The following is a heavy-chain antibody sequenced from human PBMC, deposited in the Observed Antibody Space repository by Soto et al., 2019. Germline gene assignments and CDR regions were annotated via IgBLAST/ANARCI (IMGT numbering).Heavy chain of an antibody. CDR1: GTSVSNYY. D-gene: IGHD5-18*01. CDR3: ARGGIQLSYAFDY. V-gene: IGHV4-4*07. J-gene: IGHJ4*02. CDR2: IYTSGST. Sequence: TLSLTCSVSGTSVSNYYWSWIRQPAGKGLEHIGRIYTSGSTSYNPSLKSRVTMSMDTSQTQIYLNLTSVTAADTAVYYCARGGIQLSYAFDYWGQGIQVTVSS.